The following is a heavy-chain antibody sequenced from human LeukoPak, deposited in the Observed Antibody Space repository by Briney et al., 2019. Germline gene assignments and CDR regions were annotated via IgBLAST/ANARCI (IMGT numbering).Heavy chain of an antibody. CDR3: AREEQWLAKFAS. Sequence: GGSLRLSCAASGFTFSSYAMHWVRQAPGKGLEWGAVISYDGSNKYYADSVKGRFTISRDNSKNSLYLQLNSLRAEDTAVYYCAREEQWLAKFASWGQGTLVTVSS. V-gene: IGHV3-30*04. CDR1: GFTFSSYA. CDR2: ISYDGSNK. J-gene: IGHJ4*02. D-gene: IGHD6-19*01.